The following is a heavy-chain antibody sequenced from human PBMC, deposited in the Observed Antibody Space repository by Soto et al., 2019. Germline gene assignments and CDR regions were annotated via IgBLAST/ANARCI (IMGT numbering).Heavy chain of an antibody. Sequence: PGGSLRLSCAASGFTFSSYAMSWVRQAPGKGLEWVSAISGSGGSTYYADSVKGRFTISRDNSKNTLYLQMNSLRAEDTAVYYCAKTNLGLHYYGSGSPLRYYYGMDVWGQGTTVTVSS. J-gene: IGHJ6*02. D-gene: IGHD3-10*01. CDR3: AKTNLGLHYYGSGSPLRYYYGMDV. CDR1: GFTFSSYA. V-gene: IGHV3-23*01. CDR2: ISGSGGST.